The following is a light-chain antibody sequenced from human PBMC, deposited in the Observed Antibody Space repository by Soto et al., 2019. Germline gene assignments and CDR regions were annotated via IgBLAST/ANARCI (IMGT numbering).Light chain of an antibody. CDR1: QSVSSNY. J-gene: IGKJ1*01. CDR2: GES. CDR3: QQYGSSGT. Sequence: EIVLTQSPATRSLSPGERDTLSCRASQSVSSNYLAWYQQKPGQAPRLLIYGESNRATGIPDRFSGSGSGTDFTPTISSLEPEDFAVYYCQQYGSSGTFGQGTKLDIK. V-gene: IGKV3-20*01.